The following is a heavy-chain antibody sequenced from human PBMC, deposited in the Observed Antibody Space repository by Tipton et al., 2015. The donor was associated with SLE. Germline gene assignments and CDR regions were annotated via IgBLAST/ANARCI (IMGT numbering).Heavy chain of an antibody. D-gene: IGHD4-17*01. CDR2: IYSGGTT. CDR1: GFTFSNHA. CDR3: ARDDYGDYALDS. J-gene: IGHJ4*02. V-gene: IGHV3-53*05. Sequence: SLRLSCAASGFTFSNHALSWVRQAPGKGLEWVSVIYSGGTTYYADSVKGRFTISRDNSKNTLYLQMNSLRPEDTAVYYCARDDYGDYALDSWGQGTLVTVSS.